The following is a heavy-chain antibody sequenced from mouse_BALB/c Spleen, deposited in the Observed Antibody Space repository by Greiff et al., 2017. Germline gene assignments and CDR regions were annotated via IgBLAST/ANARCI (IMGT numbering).Heavy chain of an antibody. CDR3: ARGGKGDDYAMDY. D-gene: IGHD2-1*01. V-gene: IGHV1S137*01. CDR1: GYTFTDYA. CDR2: ISTYYGDA. Sequence: QVQLQQSGAELVRPGVSVKISCKGSGYTFTDYAMHWVKQSHAKSLEWIGVISTYYGDASYNQKFKGKATMTVDKSSSTAYMELARLTSEDSAIYYCARGGKGDDYAMDYWGQGTSVTVSS. J-gene: IGHJ4*01.